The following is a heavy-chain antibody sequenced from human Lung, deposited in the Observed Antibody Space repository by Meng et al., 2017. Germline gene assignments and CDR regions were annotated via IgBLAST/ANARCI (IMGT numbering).Heavy chain of an antibody. J-gene: IGHJ4*02. CDR2: TYYRSKWYN. V-gene: IGHV6-1*01. CDR1: GDSVAGNSAA. D-gene: IGHD6-19*01. Sequence: QVHLQQSGPGLVKPSQTRSLPCAISGDSVAGNSAAWNWIRQSPSRGLEWLGRTYYRSKWYNGYAVSVRSRIPINPGTSKNQFSLQLNSVTPEDTAVYYCARSQQWLDSWGQGTLVTVSS. CDR3: ARSQQWLDS.